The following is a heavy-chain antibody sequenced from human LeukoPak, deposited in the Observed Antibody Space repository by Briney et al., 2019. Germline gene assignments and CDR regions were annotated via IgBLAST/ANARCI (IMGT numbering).Heavy chain of an antibody. Sequence: SETLSLTCGVFDASLSGLRWSSIRQPPGKGLEWIGEMDHTGATTYNPSLKSRLTMSVDTSKSHFSLQLSSVTAADTGVYYCARGSPYAWELQQSWGQGTLVTVSS. D-gene: IGHD1-26*01. CDR3: ARGSPYAWELQQS. V-gene: IGHV4-34*01. J-gene: IGHJ5*02. CDR2: MDHTGAT. CDR1: DASLSGLR.